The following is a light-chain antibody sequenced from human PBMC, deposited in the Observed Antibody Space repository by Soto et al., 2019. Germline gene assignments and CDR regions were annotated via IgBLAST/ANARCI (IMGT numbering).Light chain of an antibody. V-gene: IGLV1-44*01. CDR1: SSNIGSNI. J-gene: IGLJ3*02. CDR3: AAWDDSLNGWV. Sequence: QSVLTQPPSASGTPGQRVTISCSGSSSNIGSNIVNWYQQLPGTSPKLLIHSNNQRPSGVPDRFSGSKSGTSASLAISGLQSEDEADYYCAAWDDSLNGWVFCGGTKLTVL. CDR2: SNN.